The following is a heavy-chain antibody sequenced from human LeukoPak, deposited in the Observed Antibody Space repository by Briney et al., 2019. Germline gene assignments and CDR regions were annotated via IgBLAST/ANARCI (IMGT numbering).Heavy chain of an antibody. CDR2: IYYRGST. CDR1: GGSISSSSYY. V-gene: IGHV4-39*01. CDR3: ARQRGYCSSTGCYEFDY. J-gene: IGHJ4*02. Sequence: SETLSLTCIVSGGSISSSSYYWGWIRQPPGKGLEWIGNIYYRGSTYYNTSLKSRVSISVDTSKNQFPLKLSSVTAADTGAYYCARQRGYCSSTGCYEFDYWGQGTLVTVSS. D-gene: IGHD2-2*01.